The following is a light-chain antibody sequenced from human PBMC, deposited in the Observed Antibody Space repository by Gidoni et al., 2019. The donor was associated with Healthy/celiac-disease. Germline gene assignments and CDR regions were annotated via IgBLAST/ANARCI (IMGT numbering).Light chain of an antibody. CDR3: QQYNSYPRT. CDR2: SAS. Sequence: DIQMTQSPSTLSASVGDRVTITCRASQGISSWLDWYQQKPGKAPKLLIYSASSLETGVPSRFSGSGSGTEFTLTISSLQPDDFATYYGQQYNSYPRTFGQGTKVEIK. V-gene: IGKV1-5*01. CDR1: QGISSW. J-gene: IGKJ1*01.